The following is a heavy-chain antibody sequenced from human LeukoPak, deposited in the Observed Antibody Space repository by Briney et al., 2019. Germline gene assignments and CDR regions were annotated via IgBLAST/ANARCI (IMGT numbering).Heavy chain of an antibody. J-gene: IGHJ4*02. Sequence: ASVKVSCKASGYTFTSYYMHWVRQAPGQGLEWMGIINPSGGSTSYAQKFQGRVTTTRDMSTSTVYMELSSLRSEDTAVYYCARDPPNNYDILTGYYVKSKSFDYWGQGTLVTVSS. D-gene: IGHD3-9*01. CDR3: ARDPPNNYDILTGYYVKSKSFDY. CDR1: GYTFTSYY. V-gene: IGHV1-46*01. CDR2: INPSGGST.